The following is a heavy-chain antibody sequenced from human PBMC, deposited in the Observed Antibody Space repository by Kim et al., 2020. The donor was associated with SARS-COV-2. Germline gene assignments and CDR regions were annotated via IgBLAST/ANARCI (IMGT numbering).Heavy chain of an antibody. CDR1: GFTFSSYD. J-gene: IGHJ2*01. CDR2: IGTAGDT. CDR3: ARGQLALDYDILTGYFVDWYFDL. V-gene: IGHV3-13*04. D-gene: IGHD3-9*01. Sequence: GGSLRLSCAASGFTFSSYDMHWVRQATGKGLEWVSAIGTAGDTYYPGSVKGRFTISRENAKNSLYLQMNSLRAGDTAVYYCARGQLALDYDILTGYFVDWYFDLWGRGTLVTVSS.